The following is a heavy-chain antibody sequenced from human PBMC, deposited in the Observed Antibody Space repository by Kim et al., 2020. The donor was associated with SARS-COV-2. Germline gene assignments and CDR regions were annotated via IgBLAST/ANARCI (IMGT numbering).Heavy chain of an antibody. CDR3: ARDDPYCSGGSCYLPRITEGYYYGMDV. V-gene: IGHV1-69*13. Sequence: SVKVSCKASGGTFSSYAISWVRQAPGQGLEWMGGIIPIFGTANYAQKFQGRVTITADESTSTAYMELSSLRSEDTAVYYCARDDPYCSGGSCYLPRITEGYYYGMDVWGQGTTVTVSS. D-gene: IGHD2-15*01. CDR2: IIPIFGTA. CDR1: GGTFSSYA. J-gene: IGHJ6*02.